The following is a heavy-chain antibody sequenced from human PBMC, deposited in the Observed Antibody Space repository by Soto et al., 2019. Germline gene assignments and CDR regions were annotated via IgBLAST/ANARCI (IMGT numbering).Heavy chain of an antibody. D-gene: IGHD3-9*01. V-gene: IGHV3-30*18. J-gene: IGHJ4*02. CDR2: ISFDGSDK. CDR1: GFAFSRDG. CDR3: AKPKGADIPFAS. Sequence: QVQLVESGGGVVQPGKSLRLSCAAAGFAFSRDGMHWVRQAPGKGLEWVAVISFDGSDKYYADSVKGRFTISRDNSKNTVDLQMTSLRPEDTALYYCAKPKGADIPFASWGQGTLVTVSS.